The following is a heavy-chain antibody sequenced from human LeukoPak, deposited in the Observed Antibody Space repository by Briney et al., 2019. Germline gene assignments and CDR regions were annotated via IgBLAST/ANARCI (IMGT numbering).Heavy chain of an antibody. J-gene: IGHJ4*02. CDR2: VNHSGYT. Sequence: SETLSLTCGVSGTSFTSYYWSWIRQTPGKGLEWIGEVNHSGYTNMNPSLKSRVTISVDTSKNQFSLMMTSVTAADTAVYFCTRMTTGHDYWGQGILVTVSS. D-gene: IGHD4-17*01. CDR3: TRMTTGHDY. CDR1: GTSFTSYY. V-gene: IGHV4-34*01.